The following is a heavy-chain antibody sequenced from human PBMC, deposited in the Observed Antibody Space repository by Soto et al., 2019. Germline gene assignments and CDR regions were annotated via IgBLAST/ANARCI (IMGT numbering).Heavy chain of an antibody. J-gene: IGHJ4*02. D-gene: IGHD2-2*01. V-gene: IGHV1-46*03. Sequence: QVQLVQSGAEVKKPGASVKVSCKASGYTFTSYYMHWVRQAPGQGPEWMGIINPSGGSTSYAQKFQGRVTMTRDTSTSTVYMELSSLRSEDTAVYYCATSEGDTSCYFDWGQGTLVTVSS. CDR3: ATSEGDTSCYFD. CDR1: GYTFTSYY. CDR2: INPSGGST.